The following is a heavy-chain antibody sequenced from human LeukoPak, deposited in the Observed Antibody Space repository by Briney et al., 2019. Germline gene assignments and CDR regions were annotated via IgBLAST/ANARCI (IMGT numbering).Heavy chain of an antibody. CDR1: EYIFTNFD. V-gene: IGHV1-8*01. CDR2: MNTDSGKT. Sequence: ASVKVSCKASEYIFTNFDIHWVRQATGQGLEWMGWMNTDSGKTGYAQKFKGRVTMTRNTSTNTAYMEVSSLRSGETAVYYCASDGRGRAFDYWGQGSRVTVSS. CDR3: ASDGRGRAFDY. J-gene: IGHJ4*02. D-gene: IGHD3-16*01.